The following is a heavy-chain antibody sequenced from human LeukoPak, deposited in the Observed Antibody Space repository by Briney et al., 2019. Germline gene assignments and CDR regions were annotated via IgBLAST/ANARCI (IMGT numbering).Heavy chain of an antibody. CDR1: GGSFSGYY. J-gene: IGHJ4*02. V-gene: IGHV4-34*01. D-gene: IGHD5-12*01. CDR2: INHSGST. CDR3: ARRNGQDIVATFRRRYYFDY. Sequence: ASETLSLTCAVYGGSFSGYYWSWIRQPPGKGLEWIGEINHSGSTNYNPSLKSRVTISVDTSKNQFSLKLSSVTAADTAVYYCARRNGQDIVATFRRRYYFDYWGQGTLVTVSS.